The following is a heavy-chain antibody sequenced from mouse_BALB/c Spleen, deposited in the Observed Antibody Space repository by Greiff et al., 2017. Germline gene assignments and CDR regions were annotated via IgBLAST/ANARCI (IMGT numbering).Heavy chain of an antibody. CDR3: ARGSSFFDV. V-gene: IGHV1S137*01. J-gene: IGHJ1*01. CDR2: ISTYNGNT. CDR1: GYTFTDYA. D-gene: IGHD1-1*01. Sequence: VKLQESGPEVVRPGVSVKISCKGSGYTFTDYAMHWVKQSHAKSLEWIGVISTYNGNTNYNQKFKGKATMTVDKSSSTVYLELSRLTSDDSAVYYCARGSSFFDVWGAGTTVTVSS.